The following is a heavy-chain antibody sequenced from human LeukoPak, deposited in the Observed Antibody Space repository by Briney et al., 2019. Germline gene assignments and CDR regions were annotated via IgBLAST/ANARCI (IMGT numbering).Heavy chain of an antibody. D-gene: IGHD5-12*01. CDR2: ISYDGSNK. J-gene: IGHJ6*03. CDR3: ARGGYSGYDYSPLYYYYMDV. V-gene: IGHV3-30*04. CDR1: GFTFSSYA. Sequence: GGSLRLPCAASGFTFSSYAMHWVRQAPGKGLEWVAVISYDGSNKYYADSVKGRFTISRDNSKNTLYLQMNSLRAEDTAVYYCARGGYSGYDYSPLYYYYMDVWGKGTTVTVSS.